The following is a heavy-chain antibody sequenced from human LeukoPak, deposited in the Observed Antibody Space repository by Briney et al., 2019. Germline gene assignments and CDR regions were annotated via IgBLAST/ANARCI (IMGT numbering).Heavy chain of an antibody. Sequence: SETLSLTCTVSGGSISSSSYYWGWIRQPPGKGLEWIGSIYYSGSTYYNPSLKSRVTTSVDTSKNQFSLKLSSVTAADTAVYYCARHPRLRYFDYFDPWGQGTLVTVSS. CDR1: GGSISSSSYY. D-gene: IGHD3-9*01. J-gene: IGHJ5*02. CDR3: ARHPRLRYFDYFDP. CDR2: IYYSGST. V-gene: IGHV4-39*01.